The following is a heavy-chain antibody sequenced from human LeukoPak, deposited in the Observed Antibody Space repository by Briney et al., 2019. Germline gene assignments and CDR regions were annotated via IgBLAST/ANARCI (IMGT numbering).Heavy chain of an antibody. Sequence: EASVKVSCKASGGTFSSYAISWVRQAPGQGLEWMGGNIPIFGTANYAQKFQGRVTITADESTSTAYMELSSLRSEDTAVYYCARGYYGSGTLGYYGMDVWGKGTTVTVSS. CDR2: NIPIFGTA. CDR3: ARGYYGSGTLGYYGMDV. CDR1: GGTFSSYA. J-gene: IGHJ6*04. D-gene: IGHD3-10*01. V-gene: IGHV1-69*13.